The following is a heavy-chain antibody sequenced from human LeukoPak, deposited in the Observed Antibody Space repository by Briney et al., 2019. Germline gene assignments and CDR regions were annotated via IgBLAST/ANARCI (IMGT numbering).Heavy chain of an antibody. D-gene: IGHD6-13*01. CDR3: ASSFYIADDY. Sequence: GGSLRLSCAASGFTFSRFWMTWVRQAPGKGLEWVSSISSSSSYIYYADSVKGRFTISRDNAKNSLYLQMNSLRAEDTAVYYCASSFYIADDYWGQGTLVTVSS. CDR1: GFTFSRFW. CDR2: ISSSSSYI. J-gene: IGHJ4*02. V-gene: IGHV3-21*01.